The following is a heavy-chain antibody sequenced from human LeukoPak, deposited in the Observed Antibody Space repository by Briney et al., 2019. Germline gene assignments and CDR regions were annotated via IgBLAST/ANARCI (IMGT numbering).Heavy chain of an antibody. V-gene: IGHV3-23*01. Sequence: QPGGSLRLSCAASGFTFSSYALTWARQAPGKGLEWVSTISGSTGTTYYANSVKGRFIVSRDNSKNTLFLQMNSLRADDTAVYYCAKTPDGGSTNNWSFDFWGQGTLVTVSS. CDR3: AKTPDGGSTNNWSFDF. CDR1: GFTFSSYA. D-gene: IGHD1-1*01. J-gene: IGHJ4*02. CDR2: ISGSTGTT.